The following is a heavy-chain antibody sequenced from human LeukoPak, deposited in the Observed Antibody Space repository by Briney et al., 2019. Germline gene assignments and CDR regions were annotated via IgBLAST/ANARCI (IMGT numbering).Heavy chain of an antibody. CDR1: GGSIRSYY. CDR3: AREGPLGWFDP. V-gene: IGHV4-59*01. J-gene: IGHJ5*02. Sequence: PSETLSLTXTVSGGSIRSYYWSWIRQPPGKGLEWIGYIYYSGSTNYNPSLKSRVTISVDTSKNQFSLKLSSVTAADTAVYYCAREGPLGWFDPWGQGTLVTVSS. CDR2: IYYSGST.